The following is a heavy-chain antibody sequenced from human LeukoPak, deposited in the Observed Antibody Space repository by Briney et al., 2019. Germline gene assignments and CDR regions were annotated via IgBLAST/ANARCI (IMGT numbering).Heavy chain of an antibody. CDR2: IWYDGSNK. J-gene: IGHJ4*02. CDR3: ARDMGQDSGSYYVSPFDY. V-gene: IGHV3-33*01. D-gene: IGHD1-26*01. Sequence: GGSLRLSCAASGFTFSSYGMHWVRQAPGKGLEWVAVIWYDGSNKYYADSVKGRFTISRDNSKNTLYLQMNSLRAEDTAVYYGARDMGQDSGSYYVSPFDYWGQGTLVTVSS. CDR1: GFTFSSYG.